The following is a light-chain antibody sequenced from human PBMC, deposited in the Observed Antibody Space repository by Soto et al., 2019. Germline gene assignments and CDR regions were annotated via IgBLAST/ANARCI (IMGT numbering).Light chain of an antibody. CDR1: QGISSY. J-gene: IGKJ4*01. Sequence: DIQLTQSPSFLSASVGDGVTITCRASQGISSYLAWYQQKPGKAPKLLIYAASTLQSGVPSRFSGSGSGTEFTLTISSLQPEDFATNYCQQLNSYPALTFGGGTKVEIK. CDR3: QQLNSYPALT. V-gene: IGKV1-9*01. CDR2: AAS.